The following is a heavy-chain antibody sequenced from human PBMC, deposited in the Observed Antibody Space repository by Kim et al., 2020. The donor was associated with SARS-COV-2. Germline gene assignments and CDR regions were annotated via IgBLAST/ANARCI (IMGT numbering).Heavy chain of an antibody. D-gene: IGHD3-22*01. Sequence: VKGRLPISRDDSKNTAYLQMTSLKTEDTAVYYCTRLLALSSGYYNWFDPWGQGTLVTVSS. CDR3: TRLLALSSGYYNWFDP. V-gene: IGHV3-73*01. J-gene: IGHJ5*02.